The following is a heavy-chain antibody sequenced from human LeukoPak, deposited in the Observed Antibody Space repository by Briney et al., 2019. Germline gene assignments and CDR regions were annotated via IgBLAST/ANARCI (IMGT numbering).Heavy chain of an antibody. V-gene: IGHV1-69*13. D-gene: IGHD4-17*01. J-gene: IGHJ4*02. CDR3: AREITVTDFGDSPFDY. CDR2: IIPIFGTA. Sequence: SVKVSCKASGYTFTGYYMHWVRQAPGQGLEWMGGIIPIFGTANYAQKFQGRVTITADESTSTAYMELSSLRSEDTAVYYCAREITVTDFGDSPFDYWGQGTLVTVSS. CDR1: GYTFTGYY.